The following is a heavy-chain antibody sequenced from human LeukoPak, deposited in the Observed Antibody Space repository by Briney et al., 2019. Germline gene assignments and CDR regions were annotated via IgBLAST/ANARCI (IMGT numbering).Heavy chain of an antibody. CDR3: ARDRLYSSSSEDY. J-gene: IGHJ4*02. D-gene: IGHD6-6*01. V-gene: IGHV3-53*01. CDR2: IYSGGST. CDR1: GFTVSSNY. Sequence: AGGSLRLSCAASGFTVSSNYMSWVRQAPGKGLEWVSVIYSGGSTYYADSVQGRFTISRDNPKNTLYLQMNSPRAEDTAVYYCARDRLYSSSSEDYWGQGILVTVSS.